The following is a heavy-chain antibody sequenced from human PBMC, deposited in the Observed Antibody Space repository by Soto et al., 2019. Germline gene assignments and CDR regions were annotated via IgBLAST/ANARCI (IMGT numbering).Heavy chain of an antibody. V-gene: IGHV4-34*01. Sequence: SETLSLTCAVYGGFLSESYWTWIRQPPGKGLEWIGEINHVGGTNYNPSLKSRVTMSVDTSQNQFSLRLISVTAADTAMYFCVRIRYQLPSSVLWLDPWGQGTQVT. J-gene: IGHJ5*02. D-gene: IGHD3-16*01. CDR2: INHVGGT. CDR1: GGFLSESY. CDR3: VRIRYQLPSSVLWLDP.